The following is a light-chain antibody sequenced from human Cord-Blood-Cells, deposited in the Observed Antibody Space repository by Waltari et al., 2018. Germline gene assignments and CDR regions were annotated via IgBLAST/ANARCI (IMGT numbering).Light chain of an antibody. CDR1: GSDVGGYHY. CDR2: DVS. J-gene: IGLJ3*02. CDR3: SSYTSSSTWV. V-gene: IGLV2-14*01. Sequence: QSALTPPASVSGSPGQSITTPCTRTGSDVGGYHYVSWYQQHPGKAPKLMIYDVSNRPSGVSNRFSGSKSGNTASLTISGLQAEDEADYYCSSYTSSSTWVFGGGTKLTVL.